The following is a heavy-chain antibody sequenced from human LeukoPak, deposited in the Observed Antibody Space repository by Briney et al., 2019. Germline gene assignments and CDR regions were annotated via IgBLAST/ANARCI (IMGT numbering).Heavy chain of an antibody. CDR3: ARLPRIAVAGRAYYYYGMDV. V-gene: IGHV4-34*01. D-gene: IGHD6-19*01. CDR1: GGSFSGYY. J-gene: IGHJ6*02. CDR2: INHSGST. Sequence: SETLSLTCAVYGGSFSGYYWSWIRQPPGKGLEWIGEINHSGSTNYNPSLKSRVTISVDTSKNQFSLKLSSVTAADTAVYYCARLPRIAVAGRAYYYYGMDVWGQGTTVTVSS.